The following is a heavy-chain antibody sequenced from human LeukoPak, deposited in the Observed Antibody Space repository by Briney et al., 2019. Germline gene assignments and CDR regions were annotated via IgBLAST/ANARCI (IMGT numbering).Heavy chain of an antibody. V-gene: IGHV3-21*01. CDR2: ISSSSSYI. D-gene: IGHD5-24*01. Sequence: GGSLRLSCAASGFTFSSYSMNWVRQAPGKGLEWVSSISSSSSYIYYADSVKGRFTISRDNAKNSLYLQMNSLRAEDTAVYYCARDQGSPRDGYYFGYWGQGTLVTVSS. J-gene: IGHJ4*02. CDR1: GFTFSSYS. CDR3: ARDQGSPRDGYYFGY.